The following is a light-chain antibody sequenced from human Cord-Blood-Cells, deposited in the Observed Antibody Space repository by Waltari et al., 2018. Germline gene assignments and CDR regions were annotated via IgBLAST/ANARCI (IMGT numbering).Light chain of an antibody. CDR1: QSVSSN. V-gene: IGKV3-15*01. Sequence: ELVMTQSPATLSVSPGERATLSCRASQSVSSNLAWYQQKPGQAPRPLIYGASTSATGIPARFSGSGSGTEFTLTISSLQSEDFAVYYCQQYNNWPQTFGQGTRLEIK. J-gene: IGKJ5*01. CDR2: GAS. CDR3: QQYNNWPQT.